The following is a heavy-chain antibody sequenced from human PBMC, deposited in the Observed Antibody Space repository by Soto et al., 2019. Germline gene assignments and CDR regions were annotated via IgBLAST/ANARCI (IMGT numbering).Heavy chain of an antibody. J-gene: IGHJ4*02. CDR1: GGSISSSSYY. Sequence: LCGGSISSSSYYWGWIRQPPGKGLEWIGSIYYSGSTYYNPSLKSRVTISVDTSKNQFSLKLSSMTAADTAVYYCARLPVRYPNYWGQGSLVTFSS. D-gene: IGHD3-9*01. CDR2: IYYSGST. V-gene: IGHV4-39*01. CDR3: ARLPVRYPNY.